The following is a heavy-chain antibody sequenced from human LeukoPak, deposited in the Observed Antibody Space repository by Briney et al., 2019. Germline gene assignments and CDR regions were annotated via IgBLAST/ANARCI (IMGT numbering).Heavy chain of an antibody. CDR2: ISDIGSI. CDR3: AGHHPRNTVDF. Sequence: SETLSLTCTVSGGSISSYYWSWIRQPPGKGLEWIAYISDIGSINYNPSLKSRVTISLDTSKNQFSLKLGSVAAANTAVYSCAGHHPRNTVDFWGQGTLVTVSS. J-gene: IGHJ4*02. V-gene: IGHV4-59*08. CDR1: GGSISSYY. D-gene: IGHD2/OR15-2a*01.